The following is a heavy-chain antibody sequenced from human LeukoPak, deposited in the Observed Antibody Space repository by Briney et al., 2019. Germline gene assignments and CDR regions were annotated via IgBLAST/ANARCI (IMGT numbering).Heavy chain of an antibody. CDR2: IWYDGSNK. CDR3: ARDSAYYYGSGSYFPPDY. Sequence: PGGSLRLSCAASGFTFSSYGMHWVRQAPGKGLEWVAVIWYDGSNKYYADSVKGRFTISRDNSKNTLYLQMNSLRAEDTAVYYCARDSAYYYGSGSYFPPDYWGQGTLVTVSS. J-gene: IGHJ4*02. D-gene: IGHD3-10*01. CDR1: GFTFSSYG. V-gene: IGHV3-33*01.